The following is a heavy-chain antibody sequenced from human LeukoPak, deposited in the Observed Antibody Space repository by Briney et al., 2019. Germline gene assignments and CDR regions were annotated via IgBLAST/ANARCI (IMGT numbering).Heavy chain of an antibody. Sequence: PSETLSLTCTVSGYSISSGYFWGWIRQPPGKGLEWIGSIYHSGSTSYNPSLKSRLTISVDTSKNQFSLKLNFVTAADTAVYYCARDTTGTTGGYYYYYMDVWGKGTTVTISS. D-gene: IGHD1-1*01. CDR1: GYSISSGYF. J-gene: IGHJ6*03. V-gene: IGHV4-38-2*02. CDR3: ARDTTGTTGGYYYYYMDV. CDR2: IYHSGST.